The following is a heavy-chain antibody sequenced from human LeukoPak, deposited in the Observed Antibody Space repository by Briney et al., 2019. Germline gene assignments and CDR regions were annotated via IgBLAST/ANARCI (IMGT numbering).Heavy chain of an antibody. V-gene: IGHV4-39*07. Sequence: SETLSLTCTVSGGSIRSSSYYWGWIRQPPGKGLEWIGEINRSGTTNYNPALKSRVIISVDTSKNQFSLILTSVTAADTAVYYCARVRLWFGELLSESPFDYWGQGTLVTVSS. CDR3: ARVRLWFGELLSESPFDY. CDR1: GGSIRSSSYY. D-gene: IGHD3-10*01. CDR2: INRSGTT. J-gene: IGHJ4*02.